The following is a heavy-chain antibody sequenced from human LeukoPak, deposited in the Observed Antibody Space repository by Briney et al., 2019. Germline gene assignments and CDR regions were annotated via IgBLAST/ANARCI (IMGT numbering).Heavy chain of an antibody. CDR3: ARDWIAAAGTGLGFDY. Sequence: PGGSLRLSCAASGFTFSSYEMNWVRQAPGKGLEWVSYISSSGSTIYYADSVKGRFTISRDNAKNSLYLQMNSLRAEDTAVYYCARDWIAAAGTGLGFDYWGQGTLVTVSS. D-gene: IGHD6-13*01. V-gene: IGHV3-48*03. CDR2: ISSSGSTI. J-gene: IGHJ4*02. CDR1: GFTFSSYE.